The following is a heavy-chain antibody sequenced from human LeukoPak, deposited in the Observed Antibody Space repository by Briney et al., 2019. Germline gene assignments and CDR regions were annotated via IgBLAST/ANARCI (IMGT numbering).Heavy chain of an antibody. CDR3: ARSPVYSGYDRYYYYGMDV. CDR1: GGTFSSYA. Sequence: SVKVSCKASGGTFSSYAISWVRQAPGQGLEWMGGIIPIFGTANYAQKFQGRVTITADESTSTAYMELSSLRSEDTAVYYCARSPVYSGYDRYYYYGMDVWGQGTTVTVSS. D-gene: IGHD5-12*01. V-gene: IGHV1-69*01. J-gene: IGHJ6*02. CDR2: IIPIFGTA.